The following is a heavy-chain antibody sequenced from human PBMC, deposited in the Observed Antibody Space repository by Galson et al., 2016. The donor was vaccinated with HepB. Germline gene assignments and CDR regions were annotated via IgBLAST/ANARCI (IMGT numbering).Heavy chain of an antibody. J-gene: IGHJ4*02. CDR2: TYYRSKWYH. D-gene: IGHD6-19*01. CDR1: GDSVSSNTAA. CDR3: AKVGGYTRGWSVLFED. Sequence: CAISGDSVSSNTAAWSWLRQSPSRGLAWLGRTYYRSKWYHDYPISVESRITINADTSKNQISLQLNSVTHEDTAVYYCAKVGGYTRGWSVLFEDWGPGTLVTVSS. V-gene: IGHV6-1*01.